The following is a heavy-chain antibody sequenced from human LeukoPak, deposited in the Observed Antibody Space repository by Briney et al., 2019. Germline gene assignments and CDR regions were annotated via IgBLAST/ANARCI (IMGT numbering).Heavy chain of an antibody. V-gene: IGHV1-2*02. Sequence: ASVKVSCKASGYTFTGYYIHWVRQAPGQGLEWMGWISPSNGATKYAQNFQGRVTMTRDTSISTAYMELSSLRSDDTAVYYCARDYYDSSGYYDYWGQGTLVTVSS. J-gene: IGHJ4*02. D-gene: IGHD3-22*01. CDR1: GYTFTGYY. CDR3: ARDYYDSSGYYDY. CDR2: ISPSNGAT.